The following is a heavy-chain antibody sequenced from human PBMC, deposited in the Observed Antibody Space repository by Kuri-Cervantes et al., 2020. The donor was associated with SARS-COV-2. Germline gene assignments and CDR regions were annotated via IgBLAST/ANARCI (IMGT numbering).Heavy chain of an antibody. CDR1: GFTFSSYS. V-gene: IGHV3-48*01. Sequence: GGSLRLSCAASGFTFSSYSMNWVRQAPGKGLEWVSYISSSSSTIYYADSVRGRFIISRDNAENSLYLQMNSLRAEDTAVYYCARDTGGYDTYGMDVWGQGTTVTVSS. CDR2: ISSSSSTI. J-gene: IGHJ6*02. D-gene: IGHD5-12*01. CDR3: ARDTGGYDTYGMDV.